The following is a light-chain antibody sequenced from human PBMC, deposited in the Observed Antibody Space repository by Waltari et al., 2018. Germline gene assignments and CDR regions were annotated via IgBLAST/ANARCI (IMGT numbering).Light chain of an antibody. J-gene: IGLJ2*01. Sequence: SSELTQDPAVSVALGQTVRITCQGDSLRSYHASWYQQKPGQAPVLVIYGKNNRPSGIPDRFSGSSSGNTASLTITGAQAEDEADYYCNSRDSSGNHLVFDGGTKLTVL. CDR3: NSRDSSGNHLV. CDR1: SLRSYH. CDR2: GKN. V-gene: IGLV3-19*01.